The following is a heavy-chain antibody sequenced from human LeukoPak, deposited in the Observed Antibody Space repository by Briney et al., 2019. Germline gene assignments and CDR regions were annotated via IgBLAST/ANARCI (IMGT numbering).Heavy chain of an antibody. J-gene: IGHJ5*02. CDR2: IHYSGST. V-gene: IGHV4-59*01. D-gene: IGHD3-22*01. Sequence: PSETLSLTCTVSGGSISSYYWSWIRQPPGKGLEWIGYIHYSGSTNYHPSLKSRVTISVDTSKNQFSLKLSSVTAADTAVYYCARESWYYDSSGYLYNWFDPWGQGTPVTVSS. CDR1: GGSISSYY. CDR3: ARESWYYDSSGYLYNWFDP.